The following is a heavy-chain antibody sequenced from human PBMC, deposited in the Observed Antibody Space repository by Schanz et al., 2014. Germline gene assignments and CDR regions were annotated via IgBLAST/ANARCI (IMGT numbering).Heavy chain of an antibody. D-gene: IGHD5-12*01. CDR3: ARGGGPEDVFDI. CDR1: GGTFSTYP. J-gene: IGHJ3*02. V-gene: IGHV1-69*04. CDR2: IIPIHGIV. Sequence: QVQLVQSGAEVKKPGSSMKVSCKASGGTFSTYPINWLPQAPGQGLEWMGRIIPIHGIVNYAQRFQDRVRITADKSTSTAYMELSTLRSDDTAVYYCARGGGPEDVFDIWGRGTILAVSS.